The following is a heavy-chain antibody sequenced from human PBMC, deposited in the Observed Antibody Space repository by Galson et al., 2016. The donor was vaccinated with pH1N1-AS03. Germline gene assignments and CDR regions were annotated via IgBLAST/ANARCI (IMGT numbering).Heavy chain of an antibody. V-gene: IGHV3-23*01. CDR3: AKDRNDYRLHYFSGSDV. D-gene: IGHD1-1*01. CDR2: TSSSGGST. Sequence: SLRLSCATSGFTFTDFAVSWVRQAPGRGLEWVSATSSSGGSTYYAESVKDRFTISRDYSKNTVDLQMNSLRAEDTAVYYCAKDRNDYRLHYFSGSDVWGQGTTVIVSS. CDR1: GFTFTDFA. J-gene: IGHJ6*02.